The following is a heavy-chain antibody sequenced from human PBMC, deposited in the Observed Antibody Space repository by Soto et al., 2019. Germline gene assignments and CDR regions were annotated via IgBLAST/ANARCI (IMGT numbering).Heavy chain of an antibody. Sequence: SVKVSCKASGYTFTSYGISWVRQAPGQGLEWMGWISACNGNTNYAQKLQGRVTMTTDTSTSTAYMELRSLRSDDTAVYYCARGVGIFGVSRHWYFDPWGRGTLVTVSS. V-gene: IGHV1-18*01. CDR2: ISACNGNT. D-gene: IGHD3-3*01. J-gene: IGHJ2*01. CDR3: ARGVGIFGVSRHWYFDP. CDR1: GYTFTSYG.